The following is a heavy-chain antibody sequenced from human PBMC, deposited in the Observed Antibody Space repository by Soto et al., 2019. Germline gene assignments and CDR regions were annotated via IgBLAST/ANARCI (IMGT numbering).Heavy chain of an antibody. CDR2: ISKSNSYI. D-gene: IGHD6-13*01. CDR1: GFTFSSHS. V-gene: IGHV3-21*01. J-gene: IGHJ5*02. Sequence: GGSLRLSCAASGFTFSSHSMNWVRQAPGKGLEWVSSISKSNSYIYYADSVKGRFTISRDSAKNSLFLQMNSLRAEDTAVYCCARDLPQYSSNPGDWFDPWGQGTLVTVSS. CDR3: ARDLPQYSSNPGDWFDP.